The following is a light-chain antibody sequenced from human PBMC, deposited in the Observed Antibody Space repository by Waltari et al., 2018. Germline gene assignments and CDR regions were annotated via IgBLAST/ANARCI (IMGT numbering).Light chain of an antibody. Sequence: DIVMTQSPLSLPVTPGEPASISCRSSQSLLHSNGYNSLDWYLQKPGQSPQLLIYLGSNRASGVPDRFSGGGSGTDFTLKISRVEAEDVGVYYCMQTLQTPAILPFGPGTKVHIK. CDR3: MQTLQTPAILP. J-gene: IGKJ3*01. CDR1: QSLLHSNGYNS. V-gene: IGKV2-28*01. CDR2: LGS.